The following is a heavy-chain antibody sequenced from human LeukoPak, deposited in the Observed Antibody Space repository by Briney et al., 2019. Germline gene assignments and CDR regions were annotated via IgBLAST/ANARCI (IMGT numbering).Heavy chain of an antibody. Sequence: GGSLRLSCAASGFTVSSNYMSWVRQAPGKGLEWVSIIYSDEDTYYADSVKGRFAISRDNAKNSLYLQMNSLRVEDTAVYYCARETIYSDKVIDHWGQGTPVTASS. D-gene: IGHD4-17*01. CDR2: IYSDEDT. V-gene: IGHV3-66*01. CDR1: GFTVSSNY. CDR3: ARETIYSDKVIDH. J-gene: IGHJ4*02.